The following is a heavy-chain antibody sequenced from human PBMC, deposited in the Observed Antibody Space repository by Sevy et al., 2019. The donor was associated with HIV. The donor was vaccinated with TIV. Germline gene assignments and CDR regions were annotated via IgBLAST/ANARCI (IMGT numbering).Heavy chain of an antibody. Sequence: GGSLRLSCVASSGFTFSSYWMSWVRQAPGKGLEWVANIKQDGRVKYYVDSVRGRFVISRDNAKNSLYLQMNTLRADDTALYYCARGTYYYDSGGYYHDAFDLWDQGTMVTVSS. V-gene: IGHV3-7*03. CDR2: IKQDGRVK. J-gene: IGHJ3*01. CDR3: ARGTYYYDSGGYYHDAFDL. D-gene: IGHD3-22*01. CDR1: GFTFSSYW.